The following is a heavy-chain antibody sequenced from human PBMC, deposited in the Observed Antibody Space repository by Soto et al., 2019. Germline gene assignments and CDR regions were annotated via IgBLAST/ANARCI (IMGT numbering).Heavy chain of an antibody. V-gene: IGHV1-18*01. CDR3: ARGRGVVVPAGTPDAFDV. CDR2: ISAYNDYT. J-gene: IGHJ3*01. CDR1: GYTFNKYG. Sequence: QAQLVQSGGEVKRPGASVKVSCKASGYTFNKYGFNWVRQAPGQGLEWMGRISAYNDYTNFAQKFQGRVTLTTDASTNTDYMELKILRSDDTAIYYCARGRGVVVPAGTPDAFDVWGQGTMVTVSS. D-gene: IGHD6-13*01.